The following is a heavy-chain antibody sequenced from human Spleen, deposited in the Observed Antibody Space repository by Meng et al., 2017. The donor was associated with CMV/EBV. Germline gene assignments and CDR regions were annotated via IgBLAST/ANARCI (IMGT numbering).Heavy chain of an antibody. CDR2: IGTAGDT. Sequence: GESLKISCAASGFTFSSYDMHWVRQATGKGLEWVSAIGTAGDTYYPGSVKGRFTVSRDNSKNTLYLQMNSLRAEDTAVYYCAKSRDYFSMGAFDIWGQGTMVTVSS. D-gene: IGHD2/OR15-2a*01. J-gene: IGHJ3*02. V-gene: IGHV3-13*01. CDR1: GFTFSSYD. CDR3: AKSRDYFSMGAFDI.